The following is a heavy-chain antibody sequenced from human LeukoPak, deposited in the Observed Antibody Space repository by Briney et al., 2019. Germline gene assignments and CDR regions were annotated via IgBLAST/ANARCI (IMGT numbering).Heavy chain of an antibody. V-gene: IGHV3-21*04. D-gene: IGHD2-2*01. CDR1: GFTFSSYS. CDR3: AGGVVVPALYDAFDI. J-gene: IGHJ3*02. Sequence: GGSLRLSCAASGFTFSSYSMNWVRQAPGKGLEWVSSISSSSSYIYYADSVKGRFTISRDNAKNSLYLQMNSLRAEDTAVYYCAGGVVVPALYDAFDIWGQGTMVTVSS. CDR2: ISSSSSYI.